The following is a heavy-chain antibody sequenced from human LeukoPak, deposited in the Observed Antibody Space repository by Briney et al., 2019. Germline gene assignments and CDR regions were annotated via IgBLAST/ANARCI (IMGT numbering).Heavy chain of an antibody. V-gene: IGHV1-8*01. CDR1: GYTFTSYD. J-gene: IGHJ4*02. D-gene: IGHD1-20*01. CDR3: ARDLSITGTNV. Sequence: ASVTVSFKASGYTFTSYDINWVRQATGQGLEWMGWMNPNSRNTGYAQKFQGRVTMTRNTSISTAYMELSSLRSEDTAVYYCARDLSITGTNVWGQGTLVTVSS. CDR2: MNPNSRNT.